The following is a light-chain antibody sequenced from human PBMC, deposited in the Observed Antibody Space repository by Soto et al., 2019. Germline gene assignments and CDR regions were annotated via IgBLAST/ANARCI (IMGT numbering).Light chain of an antibody. V-gene: IGLV2-8*01. CDR3: SSYXGSNTVV. J-gene: IGLJ2*01. CDR2: EVS. Sequence: QSVLTQPPSASGSPGQSVTIXCTGXSXXVGGYNYVSWYQQHPGKAPKLMIYEVSKRPSGVPDRLSGSKSGNTASLTVSGLQAGDEADYYCSSYXGSNTVVFGGGTKLTVL. CDR1: SXXVGGYNY.